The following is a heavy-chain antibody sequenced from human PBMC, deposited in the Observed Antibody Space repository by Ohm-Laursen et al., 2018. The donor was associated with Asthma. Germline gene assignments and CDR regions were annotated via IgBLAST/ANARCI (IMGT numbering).Heavy chain of an antibody. D-gene: IGHD1-26*01. V-gene: IGHV3-30*18. Sequence: SLRLSCAASGFTFSSFGMHWVRQAPGKGLEWVAVISYDGSNTYYADSVKGRFTISRDNSKDTLYLQMNSLRDEDTALYYCAKALVGAPLYYHYYGMDVWGQGTTVTVSS. CDR3: AKALVGAPLYYHYYGMDV. CDR2: ISYDGSNT. J-gene: IGHJ6*02. CDR1: GFTFSSFG.